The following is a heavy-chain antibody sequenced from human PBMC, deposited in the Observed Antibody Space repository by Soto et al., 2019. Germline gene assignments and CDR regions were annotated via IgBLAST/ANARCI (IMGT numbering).Heavy chain of an antibody. J-gene: IGHJ4*02. CDR3: AQDLHCSGGSRYSGLHY. D-gene: IGHD2-15*01. Sequence: QVEVVESGGGVVQPGRSLRLSCAASVFTFSSYGMHWVRQAPGNGLEWVAVISYDGSNKYYADSVKGRFTISRDNSKNTLYLQLNSLSAQDPAAYYCAQDLHCSGGSRYSGLHYWGQGTLVTVSS. CDR2: ISYDGSNK. V-gene: IGHV3-30*18. CDR1: VFTFSSYG.